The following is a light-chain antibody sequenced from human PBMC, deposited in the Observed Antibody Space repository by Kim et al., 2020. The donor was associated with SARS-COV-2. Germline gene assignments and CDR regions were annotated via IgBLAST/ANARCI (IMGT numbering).Light chain of an antibody. V-gene: IGKV3-11*01. CDR3: QQRSSRPPMYT. Sequence: EIVLTQSPATLSLSPGERATLSCRASQSVSSQLAWYQQKPGQPPRLLIYDASNRATGIPARFSGSGSGTDFTLTISSLEPEDFVVYYCQQRSSRPPMYTFGQGTKLEI. CDR2: DAS. J-gene: IGKJ2*01. CDR1: QSVSSQ.